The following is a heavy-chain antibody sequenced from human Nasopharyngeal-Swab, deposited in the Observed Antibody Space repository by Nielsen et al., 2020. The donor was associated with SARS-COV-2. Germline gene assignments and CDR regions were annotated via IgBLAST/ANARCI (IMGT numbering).Heavy chain of an antibody. CDR1: GGSVSSGSYY. J-gene: IGHJ4*02. D-gene: IGHD3-3*01. Sequence: SETLSLTCTVSGGSVSSGSYYWGWIRPAPGKGLVWIGSIYYSGSTYYNPSLKSRVTISVDTSKNQFSLKLSSVTAADTAVYYCASSHLGGYFWSGYYPFDYWGQGTLVTVS. V-gene: IGHV4-39*01. CDR2: IYYSGST. CDR3: ASSHLGGYFWSGYYPFDY.